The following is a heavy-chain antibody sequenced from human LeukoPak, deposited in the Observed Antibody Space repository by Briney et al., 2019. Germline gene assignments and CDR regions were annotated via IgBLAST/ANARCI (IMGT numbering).Heavy chain of an antibody. CDR2: ISGSGGST. CDR1: GFTFSSYA. CDR3: ALGLYDSSGPGDY. J-gene: IGHJ4*02. V-gene: IGHV3-23*01. Sequence: PGGSLRLSCAASGFTFSSYAMSWVRQAPGKGLEWVSAISGSGGSTYYADSVKGRFTISRDNSKNTLYLQMNSLRAEDTAVYYRALGLYDSSGPGDYWGQGTLVTVSS. D-gene: IGHD3-22*01.